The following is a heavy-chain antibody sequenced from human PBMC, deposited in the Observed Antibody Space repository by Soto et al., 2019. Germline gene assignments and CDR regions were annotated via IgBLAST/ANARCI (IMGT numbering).Heavy chain of an antibody. CDR3: ARFVLVPAAGNWFDP. D-gene: IGHD2-2*01. Sequence: ASVKVSCKASGGTFSSYSISWVRQAPGQGLEWIGWIVVDNGNTNYAQKLQGRVTMTTDTSTSTAYMELSSLRSDDTAVYYCARFVLVPAAGNWFDPWGQGTLVTVSS. V-gene: IGHV1-18*01. CDR1: GGTFSSYS. CDR2: IVVDNGNT. J-gene: IGHJ5*02.